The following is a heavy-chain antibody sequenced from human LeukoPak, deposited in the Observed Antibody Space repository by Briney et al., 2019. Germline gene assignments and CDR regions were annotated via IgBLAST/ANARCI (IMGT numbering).Heavy chain of an antibody. V-gene: IGHV3-7*01. CDR3: ARARDIVALFDY. CDR2: IKEDGSEK. D-gene: IGHD5-12*01. Sequence: PGGSLRLSCEASGFSFSSYWMSWVRQAPGKGLEWVANIKEDGSEKYYVDSVKGRFTVSRDNTKNSLYLQMNSLRVEDTAVYYCARARDIVALFDYWGQGTLVTVSS. J-gene: IGHJ4*02. CDR1: GFSFSSYW.